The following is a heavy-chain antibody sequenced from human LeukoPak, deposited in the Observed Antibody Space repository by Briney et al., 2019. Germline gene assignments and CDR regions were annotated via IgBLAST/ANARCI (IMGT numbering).Heavy chain of an antibody. Sequence: PGGSLRLSCVASGFTFSSYEMNWVRQAPGKGLEWVSYISSSAGTTYYADSVKGRFTISRDNAKNSLYLQMNSLRAEDTAVYYCARQQLQLWYDWGQGTLVTVSS. V-gene: IGHV3-48*03. J-gene: IGHJ4*02. D-gene: IGHD5-18*01. CDR1: GFTFSSYE. CDR2: ISSSAGTT. CDR3: ARQQLQLWYD.